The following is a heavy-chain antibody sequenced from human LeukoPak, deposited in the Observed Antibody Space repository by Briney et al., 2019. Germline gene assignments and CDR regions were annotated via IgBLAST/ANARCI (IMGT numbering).Heavy chain of an antibody. D-gene: IGHD6-6*01. J-gene: IGHJ4*02. CDR2: IIPIFGTA. CDR1: GGTFSSYA. CDR3: ARYLTGARPLDY. V-gene: IGHV1-69*05. Sequence: SVKVSCKASGGTFSSYAISWVRQAPGLGLEWMGGIIPIFGTANYAQKFQGRVTITTDESTSTAYMELSSLRSEDTAVYYCARYLTGARPLDYWGQGTLVTVSS.